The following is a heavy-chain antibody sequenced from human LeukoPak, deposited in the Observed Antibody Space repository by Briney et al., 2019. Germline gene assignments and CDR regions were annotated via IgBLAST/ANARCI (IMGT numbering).Heavy chain of an antibody. CDR2: IIPIFGTA. V-gene: IGHV1-69*13. CDR3: ARGPAYSSGWYGDYYYYMDV. CDR1: GCTFSSYA. J-gene: IGHJ6*03. D-gene: IGHD6-19*01. Sequence: SVKVSCKASGCTFSSYAISWVRQAPGQGLEWMGGIIPIFGTAYYAQKFQGRVTITADESTSTAYMELSSLRSEDTAVYYCARGPAYSSGWYGDYYYYMDVWGKGTTVTVSS.